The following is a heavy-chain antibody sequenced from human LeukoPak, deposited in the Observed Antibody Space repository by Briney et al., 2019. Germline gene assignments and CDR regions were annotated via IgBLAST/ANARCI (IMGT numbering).Heavy chain of an antibody. D-gene: IGHD3-16*01. Sequence: PSETLSLTCAVYGGSFSGYYWSWIRQPPGKGLEWIGEINQSGSTYYNPSLKSRVTISVDTSKNQFSLKLSSVTAADTAVYYCAREGGKGNGDYLGQGTLVTVSS. V-gene: IGHV4-34*01. J-gene: IGHJ4*02. CDR2: INQSGST. CDR1: GGSFSGYY. CDR3: AREGGKGNGDY.